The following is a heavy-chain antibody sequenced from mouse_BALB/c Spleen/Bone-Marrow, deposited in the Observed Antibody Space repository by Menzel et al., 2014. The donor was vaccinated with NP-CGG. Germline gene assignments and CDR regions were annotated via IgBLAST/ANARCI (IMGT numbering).Heavy chain of an antibody. CDR3: ESRGEYFDV. CDR1: GYSFTGYY. CDR2: IYPYNGVS. Sequence: EVQGVESGPELVKPGASVKISCEASGYSFTGYYMHWVKQSHGNSLDWIGYIYPYNGVSSYNQKFKGKATLTVDKSSSIAYMELRSLTSDDSAVYYCESRGEYFDVWGAGTTVTVSS. V-gene: IGHV1-31*01. J-gene: IGHJ1*01.